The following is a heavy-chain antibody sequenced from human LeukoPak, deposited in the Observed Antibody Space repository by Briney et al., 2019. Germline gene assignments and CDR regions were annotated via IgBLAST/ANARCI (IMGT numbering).Heavy chain of an antibody. V-gene: IGHV3-23*01. CDR3: AKDQKELRYFEWSCDY. CDR2: LSGSGGST. Sequence: GGSLRLSCAASGFTFSNYAMSWVRQAPGKGLEWVSALSGSGGSTYYADSVKGRFTVSRDNSKNTLYLQMNSLRAEDTTVYYCAKDQKELRYFEWSCDYWGQGTLVTVSS. CDR1: GFTFSNYA. D-gene: IGHD3-9*01. J-gene: IGHJ4*02.